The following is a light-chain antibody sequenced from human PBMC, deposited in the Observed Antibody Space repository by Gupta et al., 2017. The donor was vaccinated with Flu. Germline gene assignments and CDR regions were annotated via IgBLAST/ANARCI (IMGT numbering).Light chain of an antibody. CDR3: QQSYSTPPYS. V-gene: IGKV1-39*01. Sequence: IQMTQSPSSVSASVGDRVTITCRASQSISSYLNWYQQKPGKAPKLLIYAASSLQSGVPSRFSGSGSGTDFTLTISSLQPEDFATYYCQQSYSTPPYSFGQGTKLEIK. J-gene: IGKJ2*03. CDR1: QSISSY. CDR2: AAS.